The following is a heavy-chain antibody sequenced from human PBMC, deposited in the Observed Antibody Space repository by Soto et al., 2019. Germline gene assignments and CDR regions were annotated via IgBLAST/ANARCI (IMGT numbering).Heavy chain of an antibody. Sequence: GASVKVSCKASGGTFSSYTISWVRQAPGQGLEWMGRIIPILGIANYAQKFQGRVTITADKSTSTAYMELSSLRSEDTAVYYCASRRSGGYYYYYMDVWGKGTTVTVSS. CDR3: ASRRSGGYYYYYMDV. D-gene: IGHD3-10*01. V-gene: IGHV1-69*02. CDR1: GGTFSSYT. CDR2: IIPILGIA. J-gene: IGHJ6*03.